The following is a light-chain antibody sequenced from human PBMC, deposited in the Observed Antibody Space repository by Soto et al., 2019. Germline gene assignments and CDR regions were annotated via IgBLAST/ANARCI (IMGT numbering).Light chain of an antibody. V-gene: IGKV3-11*01. Sequence: ETVLTQSPATLSLSPGERATLSCRASQSVGRFLAWYQQKPGQAPRLLIYDASIRATGIPARFSGSGSGTDFTLTISSLEPEDFAVYYCQQRSNWPPITFGQGTRLEIK. CDR1: QSVGRF. J-gene: IGKJ5*01. CDR2: DAS. CDR3: QQRSNWPPIT.